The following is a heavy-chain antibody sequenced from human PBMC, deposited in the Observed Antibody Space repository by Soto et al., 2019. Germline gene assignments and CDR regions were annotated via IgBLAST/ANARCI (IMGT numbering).Heavy chain of an antibody. CDR3: ARGGRITMVRGVLRTNWFDP. CDR1: GGSFSGYY. Sequence: PSETLSLTCAVYGGSFSGYYWSWIRQPPGKGLEWIGEINHSGSTNYNPSLKSRVTISVDTSKNQFSLKLSSVTAADTAVYYCARGGRITMVRGVLRTNWFDPWGQGTLVTVSS. D-gene: IGHD3-10*01. CDR2: INHSGST. J-gene: IGHJ5*02. V-gene: IGHV4-34*01.